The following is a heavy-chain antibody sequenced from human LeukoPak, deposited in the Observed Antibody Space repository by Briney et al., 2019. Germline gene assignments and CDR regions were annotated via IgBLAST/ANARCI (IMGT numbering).Heavy chain of an antibody. V-gene: IGHV4-61*02. D-gene: IGHD5-18*01. CDR2: IYTSGST. Sequence: SQTLSLTCTVSGGSIGSGSYDWSWIRQPAGKGLEWIGRIYTSGSTNYNPSLKSRVTISVDTSKYQFSLKLSSVTAADTAVYYCARTSGYSYGYGGFDYWGQGTLVTVSS. J-gene: IGHJ4*02. CDR1: GGSIGSGSYD. CDR3: ARTSGYSYGYGGFDY.